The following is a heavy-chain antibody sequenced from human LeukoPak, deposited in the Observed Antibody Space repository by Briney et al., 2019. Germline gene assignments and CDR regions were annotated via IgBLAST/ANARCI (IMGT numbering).Heavy chain of an antibody. CDR3: ARDIYYDSSGYSAFDI. V-gene: IGHV4-4*07. D-gene: IGHD3-22*01. CDR2: IYTSGST. Sequence: SETLSLTCSVSGGSISSFYWSWIRQPAGKGLEWIGHIYTSGSTNDNPSLKSRVTISVDTSKNQFSLKLSSVTAADTAVYYCARDIYYDSSGYSAFDIWGQGTMVTVSS. CDR1: GGSISSFY. J-gene: IGHJ3*02.